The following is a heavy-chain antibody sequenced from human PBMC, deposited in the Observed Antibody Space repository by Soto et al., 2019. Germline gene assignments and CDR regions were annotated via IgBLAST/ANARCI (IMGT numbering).Heavy chain of an antibody. CDR3: ARGWTMALDY. CDR2: IYSGGST. Sequence: EVQLVESGGGLVQPGGSLRLSCAASGFTVSSNYMSWVRQAPGRGLGWVSVIYSGGSTYYADSVKGRFTIYRDNSMNTLYLTMNSVKTDDTAVYYCARGWTMALDYWGQGTLVTVSS. D-gene: IGHD3-10*01. J-gene: IGHJ4*02. CDR1: GFTVSSNY. V-gene: IGHV3-66*01.